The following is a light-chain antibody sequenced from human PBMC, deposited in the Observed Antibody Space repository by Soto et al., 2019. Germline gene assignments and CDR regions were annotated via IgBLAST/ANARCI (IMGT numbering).Light chain of an antibody. CDR1: QSVSSCY. V-gene: IGKV3D-20*02. J-gene: IGKJ5*01. Sequence: EIVLTQSPATLSLFPGDRATLSCLASQSVSSCYLAWYQQKPGQAPRLLIYGASSRATGIPDRFSGSGSGTDFTLTISSLEPEDSAVYYCQQRHMWPITFGQGTRLEIK. CDR2: GAS. CDR3: QQRHMWPIT.